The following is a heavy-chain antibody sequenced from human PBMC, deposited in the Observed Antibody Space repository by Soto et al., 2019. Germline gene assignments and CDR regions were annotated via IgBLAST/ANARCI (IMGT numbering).Heavy chain of an antibody. J-gene: IGHJ6*02. D-gene: IGHD2-2*01. CDR1: GGTFSSYA. CDR2: IIPSFGTA. Sequence: QVQLVQSGAEVKKPGSSVKVSCKASGGTFSSYALSWVRQAPGQGLEWMGGIIPSFGTANYAQKLQGRVTITADESTSTGYMELSSLRSEETAVYYCARNHGSLVPAATGGYFYYGLDVWGQGTTVIVSS. CDR3: ARNHGSLVPAATGGYFYYGLDV. V-gene: IGHV1-69*01.